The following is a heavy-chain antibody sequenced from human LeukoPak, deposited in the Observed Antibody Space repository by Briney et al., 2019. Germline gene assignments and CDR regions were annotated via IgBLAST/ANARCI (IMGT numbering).Heavy chain of an antibody. V-gene: IGHV3-23*01. CDR2: ISGSGGST. CDR3: AKGAVWFGRGATPVDP. Sequence: GGSLRLSCAASGFTFRSYAMNWVRQAPGKGLEWVSAISGSGGSTYYADSVKGRFTISRDNSQNTLYLQMNSLRAEDTAVYYCAKGAVWFGRGATPVDPRGQGTLVTVSS. D-gene: IGHD3-10*01. J-gene: IGHJ5*02. CDR1: GFTFRSYA.